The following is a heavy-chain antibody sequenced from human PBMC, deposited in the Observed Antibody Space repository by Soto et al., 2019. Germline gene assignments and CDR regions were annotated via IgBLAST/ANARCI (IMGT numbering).Heavy chain of an antibody. V-gene: IGHV1-18*01. CDR3: ARSRGGFGALGYYFDY. D-gene: IGHD3-10*01. J-gene: IGHJ4*02. Sequence: QVQLVQSGAEVKKPGASVKVSCKASGYTFTSYGISWVRQAPGQGLEWMGWISAYNGNTNYAQKLQGRVTMTTDKPTSTAYMEVRRLRSDDTAVYYCARSRGGFGALGYYFDYWGQGTLVTVSS. CDR1: GYTFTSYG. CDR2: ISAYNGNT.